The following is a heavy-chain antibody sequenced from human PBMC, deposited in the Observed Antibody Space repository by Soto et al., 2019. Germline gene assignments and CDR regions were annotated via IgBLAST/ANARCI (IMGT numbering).Heavy chain of an antibody. J-gene: IGHJ4*02. Sequence: ASVKVSCKASGYSLTEYYLHWVRQAPGQGLEWMGWINPTTGGTTYAQKFEGRVTMTRDRSVNTAYMELSRLRSDDTALYFCASASGSPLTVYAPLGFWGQGSLVTVYS. CDR2: INPTTGGT. V-gene: IGHV1-2*02. D-gene: IGHD2-8*01. CDR3: ASASGSPLTVYAPLGF. CDR1: GYSLTEYY.